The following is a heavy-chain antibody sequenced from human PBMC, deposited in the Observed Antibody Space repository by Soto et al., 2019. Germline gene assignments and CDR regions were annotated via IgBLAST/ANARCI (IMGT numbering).Heavy chain of an antibody. CDR2: IYYSGST. CDR1: GGPISSYY. J-gene: IGHJ4*02. Sequence: SETLSLTCTVSGGPISSYYWSWIRQPPGKGLEWIGYIYYSGSTNYNPSLKSRVTISVDTSKNQFSLKLSSVTAADTAVYYCARASVYDILTWGYWGQGTLVTVSS. V-gene: IGHV4-59*01. CDR3: ARASVYDILTWGY. D-gene: IGHD3-9*01.